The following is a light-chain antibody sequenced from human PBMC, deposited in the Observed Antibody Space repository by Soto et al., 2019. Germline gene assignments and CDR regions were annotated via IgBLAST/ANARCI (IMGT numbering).Light chain of an antibody. Sequence: EIVLTQSPGTLSLSPGERATLSCRASQSVSSSFLAWYQQRPGQAPRLLIYGASSRATGIPDRFSGSGSGTDFTLTISRLEPEDFAVYYCQQYAGSPWTFGQETKVDIK. CDR3: QQYAGSPWT. CDR2: GAS. V-gene: IGKV3-20*01. J-gene: IGKJ1*01. CDR1: QSVSSSF.